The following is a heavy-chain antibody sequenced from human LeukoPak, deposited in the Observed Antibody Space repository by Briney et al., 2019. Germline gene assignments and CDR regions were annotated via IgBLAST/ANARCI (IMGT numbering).Heavy chain of an antibody. J-gene: IGHJ4*01. V-gene: IGHV1-18*01. D-gene: IGHD2/OR15-2a*01. Sequence: ASVKVSCKASGYNSFTYGITWVRQAPGQRLEWMGWISLHNGNANYAQKFQDRVIMTTDTSTNTAFMEVRSLRSDDTAMYYCARGDFFFFDYWGQGSLVTVSS. CDR1: GYNSFTYG. CDR2: ISLHNGNA. CDR3: ARGDFFFFDY.